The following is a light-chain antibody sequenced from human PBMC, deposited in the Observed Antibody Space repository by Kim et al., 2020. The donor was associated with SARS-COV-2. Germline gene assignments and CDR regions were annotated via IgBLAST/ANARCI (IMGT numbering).Light chain of an antibody. J-gene: IGLJ2*01. V-gene: IGLV3-9*01. CDR1: KRGSKK. CDR2: NDG. Sequence: VSGAQGQKDRIARGGIKRGSKKVQGNQQKTGQAPVLVIYNDGNRPLGIPERFSGSNSGNTDNLTISRARAGDEADYYCQMWDSIVVFGGGTQLTVL. CDR3: QMWDSIVV.